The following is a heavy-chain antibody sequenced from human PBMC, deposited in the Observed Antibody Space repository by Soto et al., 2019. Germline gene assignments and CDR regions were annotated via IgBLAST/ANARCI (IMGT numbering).Heavy chain of an antibody. CDR3: ATDSTQTFCGGGPCYSVQTKSHDS. CDR2: ISGSGGST. V-gene: IGHV3-23*01. D-gene: IGHD2-15*01. CDR1: GFTFSSYA. J-gene: IGHJ4*02. Sequence: PGGSLRLSCAASGFTFSSYAMSWVRQAPGKGLEWVSAISGSGGSTYYADSAKGRFTISRDNSKNTLYLQMNSLRTEDTAVYYCATDSTQTFCGGGPCYSVQTKSHDSRGQGTLVTVSS.